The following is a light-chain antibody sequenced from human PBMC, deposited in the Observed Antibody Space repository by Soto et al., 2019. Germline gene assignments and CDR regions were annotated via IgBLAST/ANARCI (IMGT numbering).Light chain of an antibody. V-gene: IGLV2-8*01. CDR3: KSYAGSNTYV. CDR1: KNDIGVYDF. Sequence: QSALTQPPSASGSPGQSVTISCTGTKNDIGVYDFVSWYQHHPGKAPRLIIYEVFQRPSGAPDRFSGPRSGNPPPLPFSGPRAGDGAVFFGKSYAGSNTYVFGRGTKSPS. J-gene: IGLJ1*01. CDR2: EVF.